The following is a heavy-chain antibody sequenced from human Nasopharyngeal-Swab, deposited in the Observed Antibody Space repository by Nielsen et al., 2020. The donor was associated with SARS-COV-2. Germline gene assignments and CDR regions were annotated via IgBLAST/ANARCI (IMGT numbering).Heavy chain of an antibody. D-gene: IGHD2-15*01. CDR2: IYTSGST. Sequence: SETLSLTCTVSGGSISSGGYYWSWIRQPAGKGLEWIGRIYTSGSTNYNPSLKSRVTISVDTSKNQFSLKLSSVTAADTAVYYCARWWTKGYYFDYWGQGILVTVPS. J-gene: IGHJ4*02. V-gene: IGHV4-61*02. CDR3: ARWWTKGYYFDY. CDR1: GGSISSGGYY.